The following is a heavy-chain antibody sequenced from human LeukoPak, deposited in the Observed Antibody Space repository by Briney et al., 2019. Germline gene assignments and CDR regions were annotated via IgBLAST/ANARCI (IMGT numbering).Heavy chain of an antibody. CDR1: GGSISSGDYY. D-gene: IGHD4-17*01. V-gene: IGHV4-39*07. J-gene: IGHJ6*02. Sequence: SETLSLTCTVSGGSISSGDYYWSWIRQPPGKGLEWIGEINHSGSTNYNPSLKSRVTISVDTSKNQFSLKLSSVTAADTAVYYCARGPDYGDYMANSQYNTYYYYYGMDVWGQGTTVTVSS. CDR3: ARGPDYGDYMANSQYNTYYYYYGMDV. CDR2: INHSGST.